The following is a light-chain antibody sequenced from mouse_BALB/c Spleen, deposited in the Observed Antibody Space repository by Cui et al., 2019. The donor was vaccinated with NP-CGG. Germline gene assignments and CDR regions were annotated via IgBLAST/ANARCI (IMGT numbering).Light chain of an antibody. CDR1: TGAVTTSNY. Sequence: VGSQESTLTTSPGETVTLTCRSSTGAVTTSNYANWVQEKPDHLFTGLIGGTNNRTPGVPARFSGSLIGDKAALTITGAQTEDEAIYFCALWYSNHWVFGGGTKLTVL. CDR3: ALWYSNHWV. V-gene: IGLV1*01. CDR2: GTN. J-gene: IGLJ1*01.